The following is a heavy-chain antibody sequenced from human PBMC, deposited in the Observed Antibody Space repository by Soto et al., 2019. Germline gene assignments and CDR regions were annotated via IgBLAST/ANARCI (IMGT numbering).Heavy chain of an antibody. V-gene: IGHV1-8*01. CDR1: GYTFTSYD. D-gene: IGHD3-16*02. CDR2: MNPNSGNT. Sequence: ASVKVSCKASGYTFTSYDINWVRQATGQGLEWMGWMNPNSGNTGYAQKFQGRVTKTRNTSISTAYMELSSLRSEDPAVYYCARGSGYDYIWGSYRPAVHFDYWGQGTLVTVSS. J-gene: IGHJ4*02. CDR3: ARGSGYDYIWGSYRPAVHFDY.